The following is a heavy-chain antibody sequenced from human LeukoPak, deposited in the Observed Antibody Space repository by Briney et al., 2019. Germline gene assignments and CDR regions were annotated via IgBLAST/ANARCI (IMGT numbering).Heavy chain of an antibody. Sequence: GESLKISCAASGFPVSSNYMSGVRQAPGKGLDWDSIIYSGGSTYYADSVKGRFTISRDNSKNTLYLQMNSLRAEDTAVYYCARDPGNDSSGSPLFFDYWGQGTLVTVSS. V-gene: IGHV3-66*02. CDR1: GFPVSSNY. D-gene: IGHD3-22*01. CDR3: ARDPGNDSSGSPLFFDY. J-gene: IGHJ4*02. CDR2: IYSGGST.